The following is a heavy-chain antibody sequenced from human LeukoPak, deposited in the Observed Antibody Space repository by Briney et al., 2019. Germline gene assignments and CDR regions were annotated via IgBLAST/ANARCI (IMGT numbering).Heavy chain of an antibody. CDR2: ISSSGSTI. J-gene: IGHJ6*03. Sequence: GSLRLSCAASGFTFSSYGMHWVRQAPGKGLEWVSYISSSGSTIYYADSVKGRFTISRDNSKNTLYLQMNSLRAEDTAVYYCARDAVDIVVVPAAIGNYYYYYMDVWGKGTTVTVSS. CDR1: GFTFSSYG. V-gene: IGHV3-48*01. D-gene: IGHD2-2*02. CDR3: ARDAVDIVVVPAAIGNYYYYYMDV.